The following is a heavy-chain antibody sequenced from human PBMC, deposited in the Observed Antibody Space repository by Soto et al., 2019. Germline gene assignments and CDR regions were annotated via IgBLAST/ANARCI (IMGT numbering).Heavy chain of an antibody. V-gene: IGHV4-39*01. CDR1: GGSISSSSYY. D-gene: IGHD6-13*01. CDR2: IYYSGST. J-gene: IGHJ4*02. CDR3: ARTRIAAAVYYFDY. Sequence: KSSETLSLTCTVSGGSISSSSYYWGWIRQPPGKGLEWIGSIYYSGSTYYNPSLKSRVTISVDTSKNQFSLKLSSVTAADTAVYYCARTRIAAAVYYFDYWGQGTLVTVSS.